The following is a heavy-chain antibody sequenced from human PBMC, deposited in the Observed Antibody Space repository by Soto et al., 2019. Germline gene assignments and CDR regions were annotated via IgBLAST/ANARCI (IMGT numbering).Heavy chain of an antibody. Sequence: GGSLRLSCAASGFTFSAYWMSWVRQAPGKGLEWVANIKQAGSEKYYVDSVNGRFIISRDDAKNSLFLQVNSLRVEDTAVYYCAREKRANGYFDYGGQGTLVTVSS. CDR2: IKQAGSEK. CDR3: AREKRANGYFDY. J-gene: IGHJ4*02. V-gene: IGHV3-7*01. CDR1: GFTFSAYW. D-gene: IGHD6-25*01.